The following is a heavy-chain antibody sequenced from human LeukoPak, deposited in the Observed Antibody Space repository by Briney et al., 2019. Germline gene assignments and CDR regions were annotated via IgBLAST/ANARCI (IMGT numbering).Heavy chain of an antibody. CDR3: ARVYDSSGYYDY. CDR1: GFTFSSYD. D-gene: IGHD3-22*01. Sequence: GGSLRLSCAASGFTFSSYDMSWVRQAPGKGLEWVSGISGSGGTTYYADSVKGRFTISRDNSKNTLFLQMNSVRAEDTAVYYCARVYDSSGYYDYWGQGTLVTVSS. CDR2: ISGSGGTT. J-gene: IGHJ4*02. V-gene: IGHV3-23*01.